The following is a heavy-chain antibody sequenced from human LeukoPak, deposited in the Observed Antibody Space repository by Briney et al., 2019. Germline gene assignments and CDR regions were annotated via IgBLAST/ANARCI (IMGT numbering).Heavy chain of an antibody. V-gene: IGHV1-18*01. CDR3: ARTPLDDYNSYFDY. D-gene: IGHD1-1*01. CDR1: GYTFTSYG. Sequence: ASVKVSCKASGYTFTSYGISWVRQAPGQGLEWMGWISAYNGNTNYAQKLRGRVTMTTDTSTSTAYMELRSLRSDDTAVYYCARTPLDDYNSYFDYWGQGTLVTVSS. J-gene: IGHJ4*02. CDR2: ISAYNGNT.